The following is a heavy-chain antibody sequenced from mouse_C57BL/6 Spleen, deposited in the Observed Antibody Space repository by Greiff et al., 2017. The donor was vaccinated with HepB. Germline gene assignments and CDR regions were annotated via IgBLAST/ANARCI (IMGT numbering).Heavy chain of an antibody. V-gene: IGHV1-42*01. D-gene: IGHD1-1*01. CDR2: INPSTGGT. Sequence: VQLQQSGPELVKPGASVKISCKASGYSFTGYYMNWVKQSPEKSLEWIGEINPSTGGTTYNQKFKAKATLTVDKSSSTDYMQLKSLTSEDSAVYYCARSGYYGSRRSLYYFDYWGQGTTLTVSS. J-gene: IGHJ2*01. CDR1: GYSFTGYY. CDR3: ARSGYYGSRRSLYYFDY.